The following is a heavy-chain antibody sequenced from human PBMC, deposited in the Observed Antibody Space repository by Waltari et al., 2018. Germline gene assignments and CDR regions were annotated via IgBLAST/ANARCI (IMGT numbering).Heavy chain of an antibody. CDR2: IYSSGIT. V-gene: IGHV4-59*01. CDR3: ARVRYSGNYYYFDS. J-gene: IGHJ4*02. D-gene: IGHD1-26*01. CDR1: GVSISSLS. Sequence: QVQLQESGPGLVKPSETLSLTCTASGVSISSLSWTWIRQPPGKGLEWIGYIYSSGITYYNPSLQSRVTISVATSKSHVSLTLTSVTAADTAVYYCARVRYSGNYYYFDSWGRGTLVTVSS.